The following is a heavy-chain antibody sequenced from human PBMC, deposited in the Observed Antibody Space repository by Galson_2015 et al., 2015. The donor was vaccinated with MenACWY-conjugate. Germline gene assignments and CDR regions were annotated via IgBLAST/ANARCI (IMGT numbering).Heavy chain of an antibody. CDR1: GDSVSSNSAA. Sequence: CAISGDSVSSNSAAWNWIRQSPSRGLEWLGRTYYRSKWYNDYAVSVKSRITINPDTSKNQFSLQLNSVTPEDTAAYYCARDIPVAGTYWFDPWGQGTLVTVSS. J-gene: IGHJ5*02. D-gene: IGHD6-19*01. CDR2: TYYRSKWYN. V-gene: IGHV6-1*01. CDR3: ARDIPVAGTYWFDP.